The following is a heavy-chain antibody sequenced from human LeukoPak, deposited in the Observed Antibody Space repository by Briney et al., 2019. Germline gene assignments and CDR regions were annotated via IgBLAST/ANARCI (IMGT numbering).Heavy chain of an antibody. CDR2: ISAYNGNT. Sequence: ASVKVSCKASGYTFTSYGISWVRQAPGQGLEWMGWISAYNGNTNYAQKLQGRVTMTTDTSTSTAYMELRSLRSDDTAVYYCARDVLRDFWSGYYTYMDVWGKGTTVTVSS. CDR1: GYTFTSYG. D-gene: IGHD3-3*01. CDR3: ARDVLRDFWSGYYTYMDV. V-gene: IGHV1-18*01. J-gene: IGHJ6*03.